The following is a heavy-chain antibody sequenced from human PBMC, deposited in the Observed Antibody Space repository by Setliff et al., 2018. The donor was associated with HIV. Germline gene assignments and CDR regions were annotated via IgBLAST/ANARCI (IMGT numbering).Heavy chain of an antibody. D-gene: IGHD6-13*01. CDR1: GFTFDDFG. J-gene: IGHJ4*02. CDR3: ARVSSSRDFDY. CDR2: INWNGAIT. Sequence: PGGSLRLSCAASGFTFDDFGMTWVRQRPGKGLEWVSGINWNGAITDYADSVKGRFTISRDNAKNSLHLQMNSLRAEDAAFYYCARVSSSRDFDYWGQGTLVTVSS. V-gene: IGHV3-20*04.